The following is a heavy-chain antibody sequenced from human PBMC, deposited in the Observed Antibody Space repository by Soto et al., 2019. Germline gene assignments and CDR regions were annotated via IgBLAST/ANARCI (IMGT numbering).Heavy chain of an antibody. D-gene: IGHD2-15*01. CDR2: IYYSGST. CDR1: GGSISSYY. J-gene: IGHJ4*02. Sequence: EILWRPSTVSGGSISSYYWSSIRQPPGKGLQWIGYIYYSGSTSYNPSLKSRVTISVDTSKNQFSLKLSSVTAADTAVYYCARDSPADCSGGSCYSSAFDHWGKGTLVTVSS. V-gene: IGHV4-59*01. CDR3: ARDSPADCSGGSCYSSAFDH.